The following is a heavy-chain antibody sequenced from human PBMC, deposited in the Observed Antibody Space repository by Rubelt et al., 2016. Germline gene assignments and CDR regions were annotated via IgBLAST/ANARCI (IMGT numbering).Heavy chain of an antibody. CDR2: ISYDGSNK. V-gene: IGHV3-30*04. Sequence: EWVAVISYDGSNKYYADSVKGRFTISRDNSKNTLYLQMNSLRAEDTAVYYCARDRGGGEYFDYWGQGTLVTVSS. CDR3: ARDRGGGEYFDY. J-gene: IGHJ4*02. D-gene: IGHD2-15*01.